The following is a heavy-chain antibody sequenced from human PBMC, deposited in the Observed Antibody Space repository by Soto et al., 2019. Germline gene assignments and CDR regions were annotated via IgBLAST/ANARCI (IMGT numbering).Heavy chain of an antibody. CDR3: ARDPCSGGSCNMFDY. J-gene: IGHJ4*02. CDR1: GYTFTSYG. CDR2: ISAYNGNT. Sequence: GASVKVSCKASGYTFTSYGISWVRQAPGRGLEWMGWISAYNGNTNYAQKLQGRVTMTTDTSTSTAYMELRSLRSDDTAVYYCARDPCSGGSCNMFDYWGQGTLVTVSS. D-gene: IGHD2-15*01. V-gene: IGHV1-18*01.